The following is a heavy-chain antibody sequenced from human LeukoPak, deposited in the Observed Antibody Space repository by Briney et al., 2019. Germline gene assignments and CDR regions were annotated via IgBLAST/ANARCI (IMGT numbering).Heavy chain of an antibody. CDR1: GGSISSYY. V-gene: IGHV4-4*07. D-gene: IGHD2-2*01. CDR2: MYSCGET. CDR3: ARGGLVVVPGSIAGFDP. Sequence: PSETLSLTCTVSGGSISSYYWNWLRKPAGKGLEWIGRMYSCGETNYNPSLRSRVTMSIDTSKNHFSLRLNSVTAADTAVYYCARGGLVVVPGSIAGFDPWGQGTLVTVSS. J-gene: IGHJ5*02.